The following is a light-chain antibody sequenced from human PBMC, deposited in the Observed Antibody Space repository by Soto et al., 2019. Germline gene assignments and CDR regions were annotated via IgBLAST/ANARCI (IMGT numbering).Light chain of an antibody. J-gene: IGKJ1*01. V-gene: IGKV1-9*01. Sequence: DMQLTQSPSFLSASVGDRVTITCRASQDIRSYLAWYQQKPGKAPKLLIYAASTLQSGVPSRFSGSGSGTDFTLTISSLQPDDFATYYCQQYKIYSQTFGQGTKVDIK. CDR2: AAS. CDR1: QDIRSY. CDR3: QQYKIYSQT.